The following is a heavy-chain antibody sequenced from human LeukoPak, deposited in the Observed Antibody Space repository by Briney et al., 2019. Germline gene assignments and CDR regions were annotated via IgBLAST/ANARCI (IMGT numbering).Heavy chain of an antibody. D-gene: IGHD5-18*01. Sequence: SETLSLTCTVSGGSISSSSYYWGWIRQPPGKGLEWIGSIYYSGSTYYNPSLKSRVTISVDTSKNQFSLKLSSVTAADTAVYYCASHGGHSYGYVRLYYFDYWGQGTLVTVSS. CDR2: IYYSGST. CDR3: ASHGGHSYGYVRLYYFDY. V-gene: IGHV4-39*01. J-gene: IGHJ4*02. CDR1: GGSISSSSYY.